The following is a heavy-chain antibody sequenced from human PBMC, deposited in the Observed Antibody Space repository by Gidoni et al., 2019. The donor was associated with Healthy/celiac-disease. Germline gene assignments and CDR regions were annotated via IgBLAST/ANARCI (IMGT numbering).Heavy chain of an antibody. CDR3: ARGLAALPYYFDY. Sequence: EVQLVETGGGLIEPGGSLRLSCAACGFTVSSNYMSWVRQAPGKGLEWVSVIYSGGSTYYADSVNGRFTISRDNSKNTLYLQMNSLRAEDTAVYYCARGLAALPYYFDYWGQGTLVTVSS. V-gene: IGHV3-53*02. J-gene: IGHJ4*02. CDR2: IYSGGST. CDR1: GFTVSSNY. D-gene: IGHD6-6*01.